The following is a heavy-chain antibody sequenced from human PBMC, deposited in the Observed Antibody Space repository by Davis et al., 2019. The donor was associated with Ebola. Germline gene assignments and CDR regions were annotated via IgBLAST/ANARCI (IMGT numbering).Heavy chain of an antibody. CDR3: ARGSGGATDPRRPYYYYGMDV. D-gene: IGHD1-26*01. CDR2: INPNSGGT. V-gene: IGHV1-2*02. Sequence: ASVKVSCKASGYTFTGYYMHWVRQAPGQGLEWMGWINPNSGGTNYAQKFQGRVTITADESTSTAYMELSSLRSEDTAVYYCARGSGGATDPRRPYYYYGMDVWGQGITVTVSS. CDR1: GYTFTGYY. J-gene: IGHJ6*02.